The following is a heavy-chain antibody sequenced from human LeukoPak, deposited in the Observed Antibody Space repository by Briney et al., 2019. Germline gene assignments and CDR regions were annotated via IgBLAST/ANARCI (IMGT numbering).Heavy chain of an antibody. J-gene: IGHJ4*02. D-gene: IGHD7-27*01. CDR3: ARDLTGDAYFDY. CDR1: GFTVSSNY. Sequence: GGSLRLSCVVSGFTVSSNYMSWVRQAPGRGLQWVSVLYSGGSTYYADSVKGRFTISRDNSKNTLYLQMNSLRAEDTAVYYCARDLTGDAYFDYYGQGTLVTVSS. CDR2: LYSGGST. V-gene: IGHV3-66*01.